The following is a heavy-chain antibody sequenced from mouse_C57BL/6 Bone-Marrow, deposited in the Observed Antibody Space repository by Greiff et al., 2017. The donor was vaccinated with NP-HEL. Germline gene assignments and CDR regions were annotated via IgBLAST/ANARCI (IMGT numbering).Heavy chain of an antibody. CDR3: AKNWSGLRPYYYAMDY. V-gene: IGHV2-5*01. Sequence: QVQLKESGPGLVQPSQSLSITCTVSGFSLTSYGVHWVRQSPGKGLEWLGVIWRGGSTDYNAAFMSRLSITKDNSKSQVFFKMNSLQADDTAIYYCAKNWSGLRPYYYAMDYWGQGTSVTVSS. D-gene: IGHD2-4*01. CDR1: GFSLTSYG. CDR2: IWRGGST. J-gene: IGHJ4*01.